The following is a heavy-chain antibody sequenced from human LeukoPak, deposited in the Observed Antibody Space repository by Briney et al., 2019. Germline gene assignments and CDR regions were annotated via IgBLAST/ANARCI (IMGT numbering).Heavy chain of an antibody. CDR2: IYYSGST. CDR3: ASWDSSGYYDY. V-gene: IGHV4-59*01. Sequence: SETLSLTCTVSGGSISSYYWSWIRQPPGKGLEWIGYIYYSGSTNYNPSLKSRVTISVDTSKNQFSLKLSSVTAAGTAVYYCASWDSSGYYDYWGQGTLVTVSS. D-gene: IGHD3-22*01. CDR1: GGSISSYY. J-gene: IGHJ4*02.